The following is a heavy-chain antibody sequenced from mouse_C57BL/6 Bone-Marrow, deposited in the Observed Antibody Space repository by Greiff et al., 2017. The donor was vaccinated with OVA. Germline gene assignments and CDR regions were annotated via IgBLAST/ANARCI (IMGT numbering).Heavy chain of an antibody. CDR2: IDPSDSYT. Sequence: QVQLQQPGAELVMPGASVKLSCKASGYTFTSYWMHWVKQRPGQGLEWIGEIDPSDSYTNYNQKFKGKSTLTVDKSSSTAYMQLSSLTSEDSAVYYCANGVLTGPFAYWGQGTLVTVSA. V-gene: IGHV1-69*01. D-gene: IGHD4-1*01. CDR3: ANGVLTGPFAY. CDR1: GYTFTSYW. J-gene: IGHJ3*01.